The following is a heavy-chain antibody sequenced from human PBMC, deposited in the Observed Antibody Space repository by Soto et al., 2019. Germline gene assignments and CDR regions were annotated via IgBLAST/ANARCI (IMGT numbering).Heavy chain of an antibody. CDR2: ISYDGSNK. V-gene: IGHV3-30-3*01. Sequence: GGSLRLSCAASGFTFSSYAMHWVRQAPGKGLEWVAVISYDGSNKYYADSVKGRFTISRDNSKNTLYLQMNSLRAEDTAVYYCISGSYLDFDYWGQGTLVTVSS. CDR3: ISGSYLDFDY. J-gene: IGHJ4*02. D-gene: IGHD1-26*01. CDR1: GFTFSSYA.